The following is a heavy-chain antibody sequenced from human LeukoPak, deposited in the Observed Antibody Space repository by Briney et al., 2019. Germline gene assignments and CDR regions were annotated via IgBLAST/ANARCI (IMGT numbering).Heavy chain of an antibody. CDR3: ARDYYDSSGYYYNWFDP. Sequence: SETLSLTCTVSGGSISSSSYYWGWIRQPPGKGLGWIGSIYYSGSTYYNPSLKSRVTISVDTSKNQFSLKLSSVTAADTAVYYCARDYYDSSGYYYNWFDPWGQGTLVTVSS. J-gene: IGHJ5*02. V-gene: IGHV4-39*07. D-gene: IGHD3-22*01. CDR1: GGSISSSSYY. CDR2: IYYSGST.